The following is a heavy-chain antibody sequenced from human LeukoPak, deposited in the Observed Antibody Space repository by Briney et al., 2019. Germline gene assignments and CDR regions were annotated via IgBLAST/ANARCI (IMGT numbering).Heavy chain of an antibody. D-gene: IGHD3-22*01. J-gene: IGHJ4*02. CDR2: IIPILGIA. CDR3: ARVSDDSSGYPLFDY. CDR1: GGTFSSYA. V-gene: IGHV1-69*04. Sequence: GASVKVSCKASGGTFSSYAISWLRQAPGQGLEWMGRIIPILGIANYAQKFQGRVTITADKSTSTAYMELSSLRSEDTAVYYCARVSDDSSGYPLFDYWGQGTLVTVSS.